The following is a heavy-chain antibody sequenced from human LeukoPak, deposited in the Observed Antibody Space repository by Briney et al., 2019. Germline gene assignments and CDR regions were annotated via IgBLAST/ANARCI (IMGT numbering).Heavy chain of an antibody. D-gene: IGHD5-12*01. CDR1: GHTFTGYY. J-gene: IGHJ3*02. CDR3: ARVPVVATTGGAFDI. Sequence: ASVKVSYKASGHTFTGYYMHWVRQAPGQGLEWMGWINPNSGGTNYAQKFQGWVTMTRDTSISTAYMELSRLRSDDTAVYYCARVPVVATTGGAFDIWGQGTMVTVSS. CDR2: INPNSGGT. V-gene: IGHV1-2*04.